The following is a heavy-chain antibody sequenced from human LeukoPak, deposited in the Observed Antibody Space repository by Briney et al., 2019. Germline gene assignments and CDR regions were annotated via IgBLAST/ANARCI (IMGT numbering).Heavy chain of an antibody. Sequence: SVKVSCKASGGTFSSYAISWVRQAPGQGLEWMGGIIPIFGTANYAQKLQGRVTMTTDTSTSTAYMELRSLRSDDTAVYYCARVYYDSSRPNIDYWGQGTLVTVSS. D-gene: IGHD3-22*01. V-gene: IGHV1-69*05. CDR2: IIPIFGTA. J-gene: IGHJ4*02. CDR1: GGTFSSYA. CDR3: ARVYYDSSRPNIDY.